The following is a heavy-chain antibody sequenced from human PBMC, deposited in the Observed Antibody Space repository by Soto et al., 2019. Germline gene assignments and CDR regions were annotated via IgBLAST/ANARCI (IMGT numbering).Heavy chain of an antibody. J-gene: IGHJ5*02. CDR1: GYTFTTYT. Sequence: GASVKVSCKASGYTFTTYTMHWVRQAPGQRLEWMGWINAGSGNTKYSQKLQGRVTITRDTSARKAYLELSSLRSEDTAVYYCARVRTGSAFDPWGQGTLVTVSS. CDR3: ARVRTGSAFDP. V-gene: IGHV1-3*01. CDR2: INAGSGNT.